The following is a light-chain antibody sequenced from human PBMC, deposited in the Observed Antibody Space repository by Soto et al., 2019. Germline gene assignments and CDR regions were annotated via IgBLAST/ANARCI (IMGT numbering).Light chain of an antibody. Sequence: EIVLTQSPGTLSLSPGERATLSCRASQSVNNNYLAWYQQKPGQAPRLLIYGASTRATGIPDRFSGSGSGKDFTLTISRLEPEDFAVYYCQQYASWTFGQGT. V-gene: IGKV3-20*01. CDR1: QSVNNNY. J-gene: IGKJ1*01. CDR3: QQYASWT. CDR2: GAS.